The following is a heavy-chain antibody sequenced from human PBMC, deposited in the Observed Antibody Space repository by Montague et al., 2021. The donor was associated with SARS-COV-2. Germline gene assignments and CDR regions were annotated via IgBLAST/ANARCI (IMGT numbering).Heavy chain of an antibody. J-gene: IGHJ3*02. CDR1: RGSFSGFF. Sequence: SETLSLTCAVYRGSFSGFFWTWIRQAPGKGQEWNGEITDEGKTNYSPSLKVRVPMSVEKSKNQNSLTLSSVTAADTAVYYCARGRAARGPLRHFEWLPSDAIDIWGQGTLVTVSS. V-gene: IGHV4-34*01. CDR2: ITDEGKT. CDR3: ARGRAARGPLRHFEWLPSDAIDI. D-gene: IGHD5-12*01.